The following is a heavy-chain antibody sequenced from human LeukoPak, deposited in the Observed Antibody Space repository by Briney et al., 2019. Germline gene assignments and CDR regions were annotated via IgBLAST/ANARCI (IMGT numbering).Heavy chain of an antibody. J-gene: IGHJ3*02. D-gene: IGHD5-18*01. CDR1: GGSISSYY. V-gene: IGHV4-59*01. Sequence: SETLSLTCAVSGGSISSYYWSWIRQPPGKGLEWIAYIDYRGSTTYNPSLKSRVTISVDTSRNQFSLKLSSVTAADTAVYYCARSRSGYSYDHAAFDIWGQGTMVTVSS. CDR2: IDYRGST. CDR3: ARSRSGYSYDHAAFDI.